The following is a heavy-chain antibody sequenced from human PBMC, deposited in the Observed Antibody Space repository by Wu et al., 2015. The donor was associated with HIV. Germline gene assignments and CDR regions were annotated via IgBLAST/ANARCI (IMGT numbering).Heavy chain of an antibody. D-gene: IGHD2-2*01. CDR1: GGTFSSNG. CDR3: ARLGPPCSTSTCYYHFDY. Sequence: QVQLVQSGAEVKKPGSSVKVSCKASGGTFSSNGITWVRQAPGQGLEWMGGIIPNVGTSHYAQKFQGRVAITADESTSTSYMELSSLRVEDTALYYCARLGPPCSTSTCYYHFDYWGQGTVVTVSS. CDR2: IIPNVGTS. J-gene: IGHJ4*02. V-gene: IGHV1-69*13.